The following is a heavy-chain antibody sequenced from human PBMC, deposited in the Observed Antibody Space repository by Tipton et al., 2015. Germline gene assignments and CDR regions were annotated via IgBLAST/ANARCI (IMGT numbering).Heavy chain of an antibody. CDR2: LYFSGST. Sequence: TLSLTCTVSGGSISSSSYYWAWIRQPPGKGLEWIGSLYFSGSTYYNPSFKSRVTISVDTSKNQFSLTLNSVAAADTAVYYCARDLEHGMDAWGHGTTVTVSS. CDR1: GGSISSSSYY. J-gene: IGHJ6*02. V-gene: IGHV4-39*07. CDR3: ARDLEHGMDA. D-gene: IGHD5-24*01.